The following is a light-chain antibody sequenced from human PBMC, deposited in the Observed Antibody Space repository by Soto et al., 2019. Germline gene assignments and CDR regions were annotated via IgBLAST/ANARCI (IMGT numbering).Light chain of an antibody. CDR1: SSDVGGYKF. V-gene: IGLV2-14*01. Sequence: QSVLTQPASVSASPGQSITISCTGTSSDVGGYKFVSWYQHHPGKPPKLMIYEVNNRPSGVSNRFSGSKSGNTASLTISGLQPEDEADYYCLSYTSANTRVFGGGTKVTVL. CDR3: LSYTSANTRV. CDR2: EVN. J-gene: IGLJ3*02.